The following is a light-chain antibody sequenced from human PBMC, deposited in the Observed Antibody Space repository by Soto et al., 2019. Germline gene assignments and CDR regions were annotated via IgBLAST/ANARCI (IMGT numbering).Light chain of an antibody. CDR2: EVS. Sequence: QSALTQPASVSGSHGQSITISCTGTSSDVGSYNLVSWYQQHPGKAPKLMIYEVSKRPSGVSNRFSGSKSGNTASLTISGLQAEDEADYYCCSYAGSRTYVVFGGGTKLTVL. CDR1: SSDVGSYNL. CDR3: CSYAGSRTYVV. V-gene: IGLV2-23*02. J-gene: IGLJ2*01.